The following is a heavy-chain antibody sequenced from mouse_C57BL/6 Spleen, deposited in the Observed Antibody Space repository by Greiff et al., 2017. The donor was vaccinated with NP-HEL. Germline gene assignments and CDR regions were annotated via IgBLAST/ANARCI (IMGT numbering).Heavy chain of an antibody. Sequence: EVQGVESGGGLVQPGGSLKLSCAASGFTFSDYYMYWVRQTPEKRLEWVAYISTGGGSTYYPDTVKGRFTISRDNAKNTLYLQMSRLKSEDTAMYYCARITTVVERYFDVWGTGTTVTVAS. CDR1: GFTFSDYY. V-gene: IGHV5-12*01. J-gene: IGHJ1*03. CDR3: ARITTVVERYFDV. D-gene: IGHD1-1*01. CDR2: ISTGGGST.